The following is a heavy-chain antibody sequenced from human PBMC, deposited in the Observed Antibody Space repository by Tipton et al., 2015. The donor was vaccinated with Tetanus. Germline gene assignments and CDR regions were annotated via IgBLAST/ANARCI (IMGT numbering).Heavy chain of an antibody. D-gene: IGHD6-19*01. CDR3: AKVFTLPQWLAPFDY. CDR1: GFTFSSYA. Sequence: GSLRLSCAASGFTFSSYAMSWVRQAPGKGLEWVSAISGSGSSTYYADSVKGRFTISRDNSKNTLYLQMNSLRAEDTAVYYCAKVFTLPQWLAPFDYWGQGTLVTVSS. V-gene: IGHV3-23*01. CDR2: ISGSGSST. J-gene: IGHJ4*02.